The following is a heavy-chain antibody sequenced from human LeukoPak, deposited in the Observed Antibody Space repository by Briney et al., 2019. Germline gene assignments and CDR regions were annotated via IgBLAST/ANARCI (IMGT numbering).Heavy chain of an antibody. CDR3: AKDSYAGGSSWYDYYFYYMVV. J-gene: IGHJ6*03. V-gene: IGHV3-43*02. Sequence: GGSLRLSCAASGFTFDDYAMHWVRQAPGKGLEWVSLISGDGGGTYYADSVKGRFTISRDNSRNSLYLQMSSLGTEDTAFYYCAKDSYAGGSSWYDYYFYYMVVWGKGNTVTVSS. D-gene: IGHD6-13*01. CDR1: GFTFDDYA. CDR2: ISGDGGGT.